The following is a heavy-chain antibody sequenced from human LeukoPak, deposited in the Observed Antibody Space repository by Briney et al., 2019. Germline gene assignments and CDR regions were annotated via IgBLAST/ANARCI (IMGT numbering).Heavy chain of an antibody. CDR2: ISWNSGSI. Sequence: GGSLRLSCAASGFTFDDYAMHWVRQAPGKGLEWVSGISWNSGSIGYADSVKGRFTISRDNAKNSLYLQMNSLRAEDTALYYCAKVLGRGQQPFDYWGQGTLVTVSS. J-gene: IGHJ4*02. D-gene: IGHD3-10*01. V-gene: IGHV3-9*01. CDR1: GFTFDDYA. CDR3: AKVLGRGQQPFDY.